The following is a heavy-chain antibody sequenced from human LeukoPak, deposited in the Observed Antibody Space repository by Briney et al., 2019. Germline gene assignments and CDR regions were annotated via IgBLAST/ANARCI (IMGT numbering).Heavy chain of an antibody. Sequence: PSETLSLTCTLSGGSISNYYWSWIRQPPGKGLEWIGEINHSGSTNYNPSLKSRVAISVDTSKNQFSLKLTSVTAADTAVYYCAKSSSGFYYYWGQGTLVTVSS. J-gene: IGHJ4*02. V-gene: IGHV4-34*01. CDR3: AKSSSGFYYY. D-gene: IGHD3-22*01. CDR2: INHSGST. CDR1: GGSISNYY.